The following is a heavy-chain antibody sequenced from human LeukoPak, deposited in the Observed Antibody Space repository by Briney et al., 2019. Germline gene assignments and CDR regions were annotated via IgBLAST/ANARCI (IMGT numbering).Heavy chain of an antibody. D-gene: IGHD3-22*01. Sequence: SETLSLTCAVYGGSFSGYYWSWIRQPPGKGLEWIGEINHSGSTNYNPSLKSRVTISVDTSKNQFSLKLSSVTAADTAVYYCARLTRNYYDSRSNAFDIWGQGTLVTVSS. J-gene: IGHJ3*02. CDR3: ARLTRNYYDSRSNAFDI. V-gene: IGHV4-34*01. CDR2: INHSGST. CDR1: GGSFSGYY.